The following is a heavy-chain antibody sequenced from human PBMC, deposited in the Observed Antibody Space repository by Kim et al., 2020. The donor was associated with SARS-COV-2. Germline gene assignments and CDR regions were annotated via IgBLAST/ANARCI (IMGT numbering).Heavy chain of an antibody. CDR3: VRTYNRCSSRYSPFHY. CDR1: GFPFNSHW. Sequence: GGSLRLSCVGSGFPFNSHWMTWVRQAPGKGLEWVANIKQDGSEKYYVDSVKGRFTISRDNAKNTLYLQMNSLRDDDTGVYYCVRTYNRCSSRYSPFHYWG. J-gene: IGHJ1*01. V-gene: IGHV3-7*03. CDR2: IKQDGSEK. D-gene: IGHD3-22*01.